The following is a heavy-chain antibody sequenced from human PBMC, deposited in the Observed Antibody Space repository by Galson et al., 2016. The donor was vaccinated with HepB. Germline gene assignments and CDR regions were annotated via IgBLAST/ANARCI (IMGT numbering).Heavy chain of an antibody. Sequence: SLRLSCAVSGLTFDNHAMSWVRQAPGKGLEWVSGVSGSGGITYYADSVKGRFTISRDNSKNVSYLHMSSLRAEDTAVYYCARDNRSAKLPYYYDYWGQGTLITVSS. J-gene: IGHJ4*01. D-gene: IGHD4-23*01. CDR1: GLTFDNHA. CDR3: ARDNRSAKLPYYYDY. CDR2: VSGSGGIT. V-gene: IGHV3-23*01.